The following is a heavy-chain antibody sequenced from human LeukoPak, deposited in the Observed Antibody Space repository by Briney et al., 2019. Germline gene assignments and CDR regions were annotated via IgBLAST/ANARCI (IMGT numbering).Heavy chain of an antibody. V-gene: IGHV4-38-2*02. CDR2: IYHSGST. CDR3: ARSGYCSGGSCYSSMFDP. D-gene: IGHD2-15*01. J-gene: IGHJ5*02. Sequence: PSETLSLTCTVSGYSISSGYYWGWIRQPPGKGLEWIGSIYHSGSTYYNPSLKSRVTISVDTSKNQFSLKQSSVTAADTAVYYCARSGYCSGGSCYSSMFDPWGQGTLVTVSS. CDR1: GYSISSGYY.